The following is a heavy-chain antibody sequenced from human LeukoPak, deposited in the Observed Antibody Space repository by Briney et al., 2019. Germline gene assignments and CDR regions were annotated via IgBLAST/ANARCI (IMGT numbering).Heavy chain of an antibody. J-gene: IGHJ6*03. CDR3: ARVSSSGWDYYYYYYMDV. D-gene: IGHD6-19*01. Sequence: GGSLRLSCAASGFIFTSYGMSWVRQAPGKGLEWVANIKQDGSEKYYVDSVKGRFTISRDNAKNSLYLQMNSLRADDTAVYYCARVSSSGWDYYYYYYMDVWGKGTTVTVSS. CDR2: IKQDGSEK. CDR1: GFIFTSYG. V-gene: IGHV3-7*01.